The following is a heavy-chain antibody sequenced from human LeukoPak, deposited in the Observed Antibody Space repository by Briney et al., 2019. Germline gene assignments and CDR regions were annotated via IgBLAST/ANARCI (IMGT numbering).Heavy chain of an antibody. D-gene: IGHD1-26*01. CDR3: AKGYGWEASYYYYYMDA. J-gene: IGHJ6*03. CDR1: GFTFSSYA. V-gene: IGHV3-23*01. Sequence: GGSLRLSCAASGFTFSSYAMSWVRQSPGKGLEWVSSLSGDGGTTDYADSVKGRFTISRDNSKNTLYLQMNSLRTEDTAVYYCAKGYGWEASYYYYYMDAWGKGTTVTISS. CDR2: LSGDGGTT.